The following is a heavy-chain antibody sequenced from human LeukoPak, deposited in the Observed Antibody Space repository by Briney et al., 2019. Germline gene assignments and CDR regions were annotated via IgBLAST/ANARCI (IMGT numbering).Heavy chain of an antibody. CDR2: INSDGSST. CDR3: ARDFGTGTEVEDYGMDV. D-gene: IGHD1/OR15-1a*01. CDR1: GFTFSSYW. Sequence: PGGSLRLSCAASGFTFSSYWMHWVRQAPGKGLVWVSRINSDGSSTSYADSVKGRFTISRDNAKNTLYLQMNSLRAEDTAVYYCARDFGTGTEVEDYGMDVWGQGTTVTVSS. V-gene: IGHV3-74*01. J-gene: IGHJ6*02.